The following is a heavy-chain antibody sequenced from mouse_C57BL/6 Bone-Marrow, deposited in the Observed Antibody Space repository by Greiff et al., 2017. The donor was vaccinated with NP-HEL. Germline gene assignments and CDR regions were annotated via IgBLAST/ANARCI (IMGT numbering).Heavy chain of an antibody. CDR1: GYSITSGYY. J-gene: IGHJ3*01. Sequence: EVQLQESGPGLVKPSQSLSLTCSVTGYSITSGYYWNWIRQFPGNKLEWMGYISYDGSNKYNPSLKNRISITRDTSKNQFFLKLNSVTTEDTATYYCARSNCWFAYWGQGTLVTVSA. CDR2: ISYDGSN. D-gene: IGHD2-5*01. V-gene: IGHV3-6*01. CDR3: ARSNCWFAY.